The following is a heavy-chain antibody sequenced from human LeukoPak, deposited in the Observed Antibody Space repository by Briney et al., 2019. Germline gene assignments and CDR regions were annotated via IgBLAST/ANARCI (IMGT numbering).Heavy chain of an antibody. V-gene: IGHV1-24*01. CDR2: YDPEKDET. D-gene: IGHD3-16*01. CDR1: GLSFIELS. Sequence: ASVKVSCKVSGLSFIELSFHWVRQAPGKGLEWMGGYDPEKDETVYAQKFQGRVTMTEDTSTDTVYMQLSSLRSEDTAVYYCARDLFGTSRPSDYWGQGTLVTVSS. J-gene: IGHJ4*02. CDR3: ARDLFGTSRPSDY.